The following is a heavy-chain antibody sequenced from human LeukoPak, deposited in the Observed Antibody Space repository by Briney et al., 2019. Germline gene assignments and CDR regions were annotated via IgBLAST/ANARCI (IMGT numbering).Heavy chain of an antibody. D-gene: IGHD2-2*01. CDR1: GFTFISYA. V-gene: IGHV3-23*01. J-gene: IGHJ1*01. Sequence: GRSMTLSCAASGFTFISYAMRWVRQAPGKGLEWVSAISGSGGSIHYADSVKGRFTISRDKYTDTLYLTMNSMTADETAKYYCAKDEDARPMYFEHWGQGTLVTVSS. CDR3: AKDEDARPMYFEH. CDR2: ISGSGGSI.